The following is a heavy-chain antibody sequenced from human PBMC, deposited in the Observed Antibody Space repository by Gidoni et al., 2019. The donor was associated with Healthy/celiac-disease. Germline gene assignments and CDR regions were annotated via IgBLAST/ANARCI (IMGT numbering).Heavy chain of an antibody. D-gene: IGHD1-7*01. CDR1: GGSLSSSNW. CDR3: AGSITGTTFSGDY. Sequence: QVQLQESGPGLVTPSGPLSLTCAVSGGSLSSSNWWRCVRQPPGKGLEWIGEIYHSGSTNYNPSLKSRVTISVDKSKNQCALKLSSVTAADTAVYYCAGSITGTTFSGDYWGQGTLVTVSS. J-gene: IGHJ4*02. CDR2: IYHSGST. V-gene: IGHV4-4*02.